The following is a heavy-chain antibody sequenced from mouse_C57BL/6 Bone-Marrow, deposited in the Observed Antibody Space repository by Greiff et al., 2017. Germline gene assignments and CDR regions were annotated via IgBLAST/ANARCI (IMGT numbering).Heavy chain of an antibody. D-gene: IGHD4-1*01. V-gene: IGHV14-4*01. CDR1: GFNIKDDY. CDR2: IDPENGDT. J-gene: IGHJ2*01. CDR3: TTNWGFDY. Sequence: EVQRVESGAELVRPGASVKLSCTASGFNIKDDYMHWVKQRPEQGLEWIGWIDPENGDTEYASKFQGKATITADTSSNTAYLQLSSLTSEDTAVYYCTTNWGFDYWGQGTTLTVSS.